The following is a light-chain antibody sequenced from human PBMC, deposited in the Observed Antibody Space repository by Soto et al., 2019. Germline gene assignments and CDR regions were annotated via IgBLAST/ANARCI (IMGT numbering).Light chain of an antibody. CDR1: QSGSGSY. CDR3: QQYGTSPLT. V-gene: IGKV3-20*01. J-gene: IGKJ4*01. Sequence: EIVLTQSPGTLSLSPGERATLSCRASQSGSGSYLAWYQQKPGQAPRLLISGASRRATGIPDRFSGSGSGTDFTLTISSLEPEDFAVYYCQQYGTSPLTFGGGTKVEIK. CDR2: GAS.